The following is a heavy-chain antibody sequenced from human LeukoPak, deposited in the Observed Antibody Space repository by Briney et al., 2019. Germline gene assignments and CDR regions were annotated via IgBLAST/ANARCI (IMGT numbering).Heavy chain of an antibody. CDR3: ARGRPGGYCSGGSCFGIDY. CDR2: IYYSGST. D-gene: IGHD2-15*01. V-gene: IGHV4-59*01. J-gene: IGHJ4*02. Sequence: SETLSLTCTVSGGSISSYYWGWIRQPPGKGLEWIGYIYYSGSTNYNPSLKSRVTISVDTSKNQFSLKLSSVTAADTAVYYCARGRPGGYCSGGSCFGIDYWGQGTLVTVSS. CDR1: GGSISSYY.